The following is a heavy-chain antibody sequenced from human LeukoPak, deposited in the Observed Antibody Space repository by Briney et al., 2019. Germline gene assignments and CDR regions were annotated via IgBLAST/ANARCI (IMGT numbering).Heavy chain of an antibody. CDR3: ARRYDSSGYYNQGVLDY. Sequence: SETLSLTCTVSGGSISSYYWSWIRQPPGKGLEWIGYIYYSGSTNYNPSLKSRVTISVDTSKNQFSLKLSSVTAADTAVYYCARRYDSSGYYNQGVLDYWGQGTLVTVSS. CDR2: IYYSGST. V-gene: IGHV4-59*08. D-gene: IGHD3-22*01. J-gene: IGHJ4*02. CDR1: GGSISSYY.